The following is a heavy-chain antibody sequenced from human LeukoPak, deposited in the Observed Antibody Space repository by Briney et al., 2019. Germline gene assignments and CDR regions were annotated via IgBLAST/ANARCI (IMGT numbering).Heavy chain of an antibody. D-gene: IGHD6-19*01. CDR3: ARDRNGWYQPNYYYYYMDV. CDR1: GGTFSNYG. Sequence: GASVKVSCKASGGTFSNYGISWVRQAPGQGLEWMGGIIPIFGTANYAQKFQGRVTITADKSTSTAYMELSSLRSEDTAVYYCARDRNGWYQPNYYYYYMDVWGKGTTVTVSS. CDR2: IIPIFGTA. V-gene: IGHV1-69*06. J-gene: IGHJ6*03.